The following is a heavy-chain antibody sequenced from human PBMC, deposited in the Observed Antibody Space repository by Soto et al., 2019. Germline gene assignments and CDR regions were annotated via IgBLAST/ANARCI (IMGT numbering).Heavy chain of an antibody. V-gene: IGHV3-15*01. CDR2: IKSKTDGGTT. CDR1: GFTFSNSW. J-gene: IGHJ5*02. CDR3: TTGRWRGFDP. D-gene: IGHD2-15*01. Sequence: GSVRLSCAASGFTFSNSWMSWVRQAPGKGLEWVGRIKSKTDGGTTDYAAPVKGRFTISRDDSKNTLYLQMNSLKTEDTAVYYCTTGRWRGFDPWGQGTLVTVSS.